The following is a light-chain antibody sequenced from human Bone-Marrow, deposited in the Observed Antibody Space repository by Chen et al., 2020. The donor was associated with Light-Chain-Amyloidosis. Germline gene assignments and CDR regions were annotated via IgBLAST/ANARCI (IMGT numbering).Light chain of an antibody. V-gene: IGLV2-23*02. CDR3: CSYAGSSPI. CDR2: EVS. CDR1: SSDVGSYNL. Sequence: SALTQPASVSGSPGQSIPISCTGTSSDVGSYNLVSWYQQHPGKAPKLMIYEVSKRPSGVSNRFSGSKSGNTASLTISGLQAEDEADYYCCSYAGSSPIFGGGTKLTVL. J-gene: IGLJ2*01.